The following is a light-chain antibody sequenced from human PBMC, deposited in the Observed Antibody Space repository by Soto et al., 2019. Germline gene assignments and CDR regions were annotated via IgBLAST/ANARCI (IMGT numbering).Light chain of an antibody. Sequence: EIVMTQSPGTVSVFPGETVTLSCRASQSVSGYLDWFHQKPGQAPRLVLLRIFTRAIGVPARFSGSGSETEFTLTSSGLQSEDSGVYYCLQHYSWPWTFGQGTQVESK. CDR1: QSVSGY. CDR3: LQHYSWPWT. V-gene: IGKV3-15*01. CDR2: RIF. J-gene: IGKJ1*01.